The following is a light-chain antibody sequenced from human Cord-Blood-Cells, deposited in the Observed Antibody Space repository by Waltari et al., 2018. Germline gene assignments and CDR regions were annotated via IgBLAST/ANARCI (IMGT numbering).Light chain of an antibody. CDR1: QSISSW. CDR2: MAS. V-gene: IGKV1-5*03. J-gene: IGKJ2*01. Sequence: DIQMTQSPSTLSASVGDRVTSTCRASQSISSWLAWYQQKPGKAPKLLVYMASSLESGVPSRFSGRGSGTEFTLTISSLQPYDFATYYCQQYNSYPYTFGPGTNLEIK. CDR3: QQYNSYPYT.